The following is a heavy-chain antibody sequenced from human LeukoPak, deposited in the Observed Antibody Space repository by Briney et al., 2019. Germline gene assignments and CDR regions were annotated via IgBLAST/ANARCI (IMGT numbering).Heavy chain of an antibody. CDR2: ISGRGGTNT. V-gene: IGHV3-23*01. D-gene: IGHD2-15*01. J-gene: IGHJ4*02. Sequence: GGTLRLSCAASGFTFSRFGMNWLRQAPGKGLEWVSAISGRGGTNTYYVDSVKGRFTISRDNSKNTLYLQMNSLRAEDTAVYYCAREWATATDYWGQGTLVTVSS. CDR3: AREWATATDY. CDR1: GFTFSRFG.